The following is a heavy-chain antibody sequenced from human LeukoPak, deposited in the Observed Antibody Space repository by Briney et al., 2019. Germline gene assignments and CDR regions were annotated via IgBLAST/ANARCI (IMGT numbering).Heavy chain of an antibody. V-gene: IGHV4-34*01. D-gene: IGHD5-24*01. CDR3: ARMGRSAFDV. CDR1: GGSFSDYY. Sequence: SETLSLTCAIYGGSFSDYYWSWIRQPPGKGLEWIGEINHSGNTNYNPSLKRRVTISVDTSRNQFSLKLNSMTAADTAVYSCARMGRSAFDVWGQGTMVTVSS. CDR2: INHSGNT. J-gene: IGHJ3*01.